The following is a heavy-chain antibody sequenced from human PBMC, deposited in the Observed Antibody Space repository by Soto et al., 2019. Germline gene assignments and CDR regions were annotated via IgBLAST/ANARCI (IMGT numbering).Heavy chain of an antibody. CDR2: VNHSGST. D-gene: IGHD2-2*02. CDR3: ASAGYCSSTSCYKGSWFDP. J-gene: IGHJ5*02. V-gene: IGHV4-34*01. Sequence: SETLSLTCAVYGGSFSGYYWSWIRQPPGKGLEWIGEVNHSGSTNYNPSLKSRVTISVDTSKNQFSLKLSSVTAADTAVYYCASAGYCSSTSCYKGSWFDPWGQGTLVTSPQ. CDR1: GGSFSGYY.